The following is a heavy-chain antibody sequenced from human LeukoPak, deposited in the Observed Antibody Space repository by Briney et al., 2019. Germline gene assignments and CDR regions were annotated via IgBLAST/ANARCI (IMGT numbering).Heavy chain of an antibody. CDR2: IYYSGST. V-gene: IGHV4-59*01. J-gene: IGHJ4*02. D-gene: IGHD3-9*01. CDR1: GGSISSYY. Sequence: SETLSLTCTVSGGSISSYYWSWIRQPPGKGLEWIGYIYYSGSTNYNPSLKGRVTISVDTSKNQFSLKLSSVTAADTAVYYCAKGKRFRYFDNTKYYFDNWGQGTLVTVSS. CDR3: AKGKRFRYFDNTKYYFDN.